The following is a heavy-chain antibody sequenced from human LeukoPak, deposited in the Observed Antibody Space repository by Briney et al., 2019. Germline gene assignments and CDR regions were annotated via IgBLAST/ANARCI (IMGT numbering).Heavy chain of an antibody. CDR1: GFTVINNY. V-gene: IGHV3-53*01. CDR3: ARDLNY. CDR2: IDTGVNT. Sequence: TGGSLRLSCAASGFTVINNYMSWVRQAPGKGPEWVSIIDTGVNTYYADSVKGRFTISRDNSKNTLYLQMNSLRAEDTAMYYCARDLNYWGQGTLVTVSS. J-gene: IGHJ4*02.